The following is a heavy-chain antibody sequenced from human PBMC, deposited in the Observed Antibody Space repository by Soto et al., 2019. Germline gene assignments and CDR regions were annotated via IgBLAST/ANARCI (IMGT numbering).Heavy chain of an antibody. CDR1: GYSFTTYW. CDR3: SAGLEQQLENYYGMDV. CDR2: IDPSDSYT. V-gene: IGHV5-10-1*01. Sequence: GESLKISCKGSGYSFTTYWISWVRQMPGKGLEWMGRIDPSDSYTNYSPSFQGHVTISVDKSISTAYLQWSSLKASDTAVYYCSAGLEQQLENYYGMDVWGQGTTVTVSS. J-gene: IGHJ6*02. D-gene: IGHD6-6*01.